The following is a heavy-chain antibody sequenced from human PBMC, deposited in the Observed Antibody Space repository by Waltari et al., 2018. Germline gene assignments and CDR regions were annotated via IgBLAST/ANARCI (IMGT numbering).Heavy chain of an antibody. CDR1: GGSISSSSYY. D-gene: IGHD2-15*01. CDR3: ARHVVTPRGFSDY. CDR2: IYYSGST. V-gene: IGHV4-39*01. J-gene: IGHJ4*02. Sequence: QLQLQESGPGLVKPSETLSLTCTVSGGSISSSSYYGGWIRQPPGKGLEWIGSIYYSGSTYYNPSLKSRVTISVDTSKNQFSLKLSSVTAADTAVYYCARHVVTPRGFSDYWGQGTLVTVSS.